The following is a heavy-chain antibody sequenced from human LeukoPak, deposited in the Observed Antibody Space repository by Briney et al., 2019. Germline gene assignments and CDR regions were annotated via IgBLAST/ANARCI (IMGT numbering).Heavy chain of an antibody. V-gene: IGHV3-30*04. J-gene: IGHJ4*02. CDR1: GFTFSSYA. Sequence: GGSLRLSCAASGFTFSSYAMHWVRQAPGKGLEWVAVISYDGSNKYYADSVKGRFTISRDNSKNTLDLQMNSLRAEDTAVYYCARSLAGSGSYYMVPDYWGQGTLVTVSS. D-gene: IGHD3-10*01. CDR3: ARSLAGSGSYYMVPDY. CDR2: ISYDGSNK.